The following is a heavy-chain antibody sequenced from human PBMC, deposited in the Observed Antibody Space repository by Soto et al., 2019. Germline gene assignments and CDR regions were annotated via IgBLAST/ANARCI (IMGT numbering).Heavy chain of an antibody. CDR2: INAGNGNT. D-gene: IGHD3-16*01. J-gene: IGHJ6*02. CDR3: ARAGYDYVWGSPYGMDV. CDR1: GYTFISYA. V-gene: IGHV1-3*01. Sequence: QVQLVQSGAEVKKPGASVKVSCKASGYTFISYAMHWVRQAPGQRLEWMGWINAGNGNTKYSQKFHGRVTITRDTSASTAYMELSSLKSQDTAVYYCARAGYDYVWGSPYGMDVWGQGTMVTVSS.